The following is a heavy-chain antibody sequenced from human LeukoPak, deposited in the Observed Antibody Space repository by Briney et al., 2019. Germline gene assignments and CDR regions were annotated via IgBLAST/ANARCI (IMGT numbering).Heavy chain of an antibody. CDR3: ARALNDAFDI. V-gene: IGHV3-11*01. CDR1: GFTFSDYY. CDR2: ITSSGSSV. Sequence: VGSLRLSCAASGFTFSDYYMGWIRQAPGKGPEWISYITSSGSSVYYPDSVKGRFTISRDNAKNSLFLQINSLRAEDTAMFYCARALNDAFDIWGQGTMVTVSS. J-gene: IGHJ3*02.